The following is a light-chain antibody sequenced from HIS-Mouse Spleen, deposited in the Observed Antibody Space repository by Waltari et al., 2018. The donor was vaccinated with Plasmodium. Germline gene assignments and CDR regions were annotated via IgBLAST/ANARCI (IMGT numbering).Light chain of an antibody. CDR3: CSYAGSSTFVV. V-gene: IGLV2-23*03. J-gene: IGLJ2*01. CDR1: SSAVGRYNL. Sequence: QSALTQPASVSGSPGQSITISCTGTSSAVGRYNLFSWYQQPPGKAPKLMIYEGSKRPSGVSNRFSGSKSGNTASLTISGLQAEDEADYYCCSYAGSSTFVVFGGGTKLTVL. CDR2: EGS.